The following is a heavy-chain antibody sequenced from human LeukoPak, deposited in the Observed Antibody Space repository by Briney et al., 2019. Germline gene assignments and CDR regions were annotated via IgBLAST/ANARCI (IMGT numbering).Heavy chain of an antibody. D-gene: IGHD2-2*01. CDR1: GFTFSNYA. CDR2: IISGGSAI. V-gene: IGHV3-23*01. J-gene: IGHJ6*03. CDR3: TKGVAASRSPYCMDV. Sequence: GGSLRLSCAASGFTFSNYAMTWVRQAPGKGLEWVSSIISGGSAIYYAESVRGRFIMSRDDSKHMVYLQVNSLRVEDTALYYCTKGVAASRSPYCMDVWGKGTTVTVSS.